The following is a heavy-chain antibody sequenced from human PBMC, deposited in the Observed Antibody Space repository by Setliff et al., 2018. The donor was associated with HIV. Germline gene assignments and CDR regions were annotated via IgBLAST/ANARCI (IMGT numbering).Heavy chain of an antibody. J-gene: IGHJ5*02. Sequence: PSETLSLTCTVSGDSISTYFWGWIRQPPGKGLEWIGSISSSGSFYYNPSLRSRVTISVDTSNNHFSLNLTSVTAADTALYYCASTATTWGRHSWFDPWGQGTLVTVPQ. V-gene: IGHV4-59*05. CDR1: GDSISTYF. CDR3: ASTATTWGRHSWFDP. D-gene: IGHD4-4*01. CDR2: ISSSGSF.